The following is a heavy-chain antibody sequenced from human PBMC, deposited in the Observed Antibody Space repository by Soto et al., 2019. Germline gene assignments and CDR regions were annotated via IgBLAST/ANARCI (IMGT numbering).Heavy chain of an antibody. CDR3: ARGTYYYDFWSGPSPFDY. Sequence: QVQLVQSGAEVKKPGASVKVSCKASGYTFTSYDINWVRQATGQGLEWMGWMNPNSGNTGYAQKLQGRVTTTRNPAISTASMEPSSLRAEDAAVYYCARGTYYYDFWSGPSPFDYWGQGTLVTVSS. D-gene: IGHD3-3*01. V-gene: IGHV1-8*01. J-gene: IGHJ4*02. CDR1: GYTFTSYD. CDR2: MNPNSGNT.